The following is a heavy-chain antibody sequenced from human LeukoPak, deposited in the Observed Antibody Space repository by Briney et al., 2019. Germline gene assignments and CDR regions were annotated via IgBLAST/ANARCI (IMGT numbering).Heavy chain of an antibody. CDR2: INWNGGST. J-gene: IGHJ4*02. Sequence: GGSLRLSCAASGFTFDDYGMGWVRQAPGKGLEWVSGINWNGGSTGYADSVKGRFTISRDNAKNSLYLQMNSLRAEDTALYYCARPLDGSSGYWDYWGRRTLVTVSS. CDR1: GFTFDDYG. CDR3: ARPLDGSSGYWDY. V-gene: IGHV3-20*04. D-gene: IGHD3-22*01.